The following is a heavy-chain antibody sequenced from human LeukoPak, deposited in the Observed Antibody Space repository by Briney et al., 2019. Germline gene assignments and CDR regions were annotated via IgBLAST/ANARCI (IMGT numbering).Heavy chain of an antibody. CDR2: INHSGST. J-gene: IGHJ4*02. CDR3: ARGPAHSSSWPLDY. D-gene: IGHD6-13*01. CDR1: GGSISSYH. V-gene: IGHV4-34*01. Sequence: PSETLSLTCTVSGGSISSYHWSWIRQPPGKGLEWIGEINHSGSTNYNPSLKSRVTISVDTSKNQFSLKLSSVTAADTAVYYCARGPAHSSSWPLDYWGQGTLVTVSS.